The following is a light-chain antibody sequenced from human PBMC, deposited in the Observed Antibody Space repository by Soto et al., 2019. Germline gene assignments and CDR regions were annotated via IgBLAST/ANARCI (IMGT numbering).Light chain of an antibody. J-gene: IGKJ4*01. CDR2: GAS. CDR1: QSISSY. V-gene: IGKV1-39*01. CDR3: QQSHSNPLT. Sequence: DIQMTQSPSSLSASVGDRVTITCRASQSISSYLNWYQQKPGKAPKVLISGASSLQSGVPLRFSGSGSGTDFTLTISSLQSEDFASYYCQQSHSNPLTFGGGTQVEIK.